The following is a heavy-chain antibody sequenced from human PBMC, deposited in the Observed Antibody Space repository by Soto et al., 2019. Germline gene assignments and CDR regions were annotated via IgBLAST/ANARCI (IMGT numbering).Heavy chain of an antibody. CDR2: INGDGSST. Sequence: EVQLMESGGGLVQPGGSLRLSCAASGFTFRRYWMHWVRQASGKGLVWVSRINGDGSSTSYADSVKGRFTISRDNAKNTLYLQMNSLRAEDTAVYYCVSLVERSDIAFDIWGQGTMVTVSS. V-gene: IGHV3-74*01. CDR1: GFTFRRYW. J-gene: IGHJ3*02. CDR3: VSLVERSDIAFDI. D-gene: IGHD6-6*01.